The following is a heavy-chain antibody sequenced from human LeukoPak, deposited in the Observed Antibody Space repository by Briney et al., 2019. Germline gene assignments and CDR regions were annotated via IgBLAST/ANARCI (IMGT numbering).Heavy chain of an antibody. CDR3: ARGVYIAAAQYGY. CDR2: IYYSGTT. J-gene: IGHJ4*02. D-gene: IGHD6-13*01. CDR1: GGSISSYY. Sequence: SETLSLTCTVSGGSISSYYWSWIRQPPGQVLEWIGYIYYSGTTNYNPSLKSRVTISVDTSKNQFSLKLISVTAADTAVYYCARGVYIAAAQYGYWGQGTLVTVSS. V-gene: IGHV4-59*01.